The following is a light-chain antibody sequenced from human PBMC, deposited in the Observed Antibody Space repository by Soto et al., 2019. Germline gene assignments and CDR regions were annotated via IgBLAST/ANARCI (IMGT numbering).Light chain of an antibody. Sequence: QAVVTQPPSASGTPGQRVTISCSGSSSSIGSNSVNWYQQLPRTAPKVLIYTNNQRPSGVPARFSGSKSGTSASLAISGLQSEDEADYYCAAWDGSLNVYVFGTGTKVTVL. J-gene: IGLJ1*01. CDR1: SSSIGSNS. V-gene: IGLV1-44*01. CDR2: TNN. CDR3: AAWDGSLNVYV.